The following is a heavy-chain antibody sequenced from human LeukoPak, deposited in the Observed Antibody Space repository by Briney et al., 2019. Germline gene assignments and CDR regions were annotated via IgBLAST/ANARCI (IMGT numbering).Heavy chain of an antibody. Sequence: ASVKVSRKASVYTFTGYFMHWVRQDPGQGLEWMGLINSNRGGTNYAQKFQGRVTVTRDTSISTAYMDLSRLRSDDTAVYYCARAGVWDYSDSSGYHNAAFDIWGQGTMVTVSS. CDR3: ARAGVWDYSDSSGYHNAAFDI. CDR1: VYTFTGYF. J-gene: IGHJ3*02. D-gene: IGHD3-22*01. V-gene: IGHV1-2*02. CDR2: INSNRGGT.